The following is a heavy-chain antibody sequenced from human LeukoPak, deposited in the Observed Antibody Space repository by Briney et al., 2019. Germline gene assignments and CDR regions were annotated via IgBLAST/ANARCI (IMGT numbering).Heavy chain of an antibody. Sequence: SQTLSLTCTVSGGSFSSGGYYWSWIRQHPGKGLEWIGYIYYSGSTYYNPSLKSRVTISVDTSKNQFSLKLSSVTAADTAVYYCARVFATIFSQYNWFDPWGQGTLVTVSS. CDR2: IYYSGST. CDR3: ARVFATIFSQYNWFDP. V-gene: IGHV4-31*03. CDR1: GGSFSSGGYY. D-gene: IGHD3-3*01. J-gene: IGHJ5*02.